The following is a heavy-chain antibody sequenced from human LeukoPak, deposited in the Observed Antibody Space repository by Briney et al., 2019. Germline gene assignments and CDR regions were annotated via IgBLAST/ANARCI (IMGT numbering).Heavy chain of an antibody. J-gene: IGHJ6*02. CDR3: ARAAAPWYYDFWSGYSPTRYYYYGMDV. V-gene: IGHV4-59*01. CDR2: IYHSGST. D-gene: IGHD3-3*01. Sequence: SETLSLTCTVSGGSISTYYWNWIRQPPGKGLEWIGYIYHSGSTNYNPSLQSRVTISVDTSKNQFSLNLNSVTAADTAVYYCARAAAPWYYDFWSGYSPTRYYYYGMDVWGQGTTVTVSS. CDR1: GGSISTYY.